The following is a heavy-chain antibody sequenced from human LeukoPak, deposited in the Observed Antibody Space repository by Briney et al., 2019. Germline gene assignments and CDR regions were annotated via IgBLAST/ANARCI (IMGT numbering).Heavy chain of an antibody. J-gene: IGHJ3*02. D-gene: IGHD6-19*01. CDR2: ISSSSSYI. V-gene: IGHV3-21*01. Sequence: PGGSLRLSCAASGFTFSSYSMNWVRQAPGKGLEWVSSISSSSSYIHSADSVKGRFTISRDNAKNSLSLQMNSLRAEDTAIYYCAREAVPGGRGDTFDIWGQGTMVTVSS. CDR1: GFTFSSYS. CDR3: AREAVPGGRGDTFDI.